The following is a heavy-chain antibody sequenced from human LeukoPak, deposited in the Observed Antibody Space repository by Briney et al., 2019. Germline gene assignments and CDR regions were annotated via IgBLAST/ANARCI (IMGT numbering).Heavy chain of an antibody. CDR3: ARGRVSSSTWYSTYYYYFYMDV. V-gene: IGHV4-34*01. CDR2: INHSGST. CDR1: GGSFSGYY. D-gene: IGHD6-13*01. Sequence: SETLSLTCAVYGGSFSGYYWSWIRQPPGKGLEWIGEINHSGSTNYNPSLKSRVTISVDTSKNQFSLKLSSVTAADTAVYFCARGRVSSSTWYSTYYYYFYMDVRGKGTTVTVSS. J-gene: IGHJ6*03.